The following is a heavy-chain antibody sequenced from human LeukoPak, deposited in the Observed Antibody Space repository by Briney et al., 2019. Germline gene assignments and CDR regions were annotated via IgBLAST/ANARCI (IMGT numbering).Heavy chain of an antibody. CDR3: GIRGVFGKVAVPGQGYYFDY. V-gene: IGHV3-66*04. J-gene: IGHJ4*02. CDR1: GFIFWNND. Sequence: GGSLRVSCADSGFIFWNNDMRCVRQAPGKGLEWVSVIYSGGSTYYADSVKGRFTISRDNSKNTLYLQMSSLRAEDTAVYYCGIRGVFGKVAVPGQGYYFDYWGQGTLVTVSS. D-gene: IGHD2-8*02. CDR2: IYSGGST.